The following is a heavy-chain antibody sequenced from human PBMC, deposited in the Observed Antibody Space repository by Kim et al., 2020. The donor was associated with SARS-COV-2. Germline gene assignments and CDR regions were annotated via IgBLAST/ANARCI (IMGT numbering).Heavy chain of an antibody. Sequence: ADSVKGRFTISRDNAKNSLYLKMNSLRAEDTAVYYCARSTVDYGDPGGYWGQGTLVIVSS. J-gene: IGHJ4*02. V-gene: IGHV3-21*01. CDR3: ARSTVDYGDPGGY. D-gene: IGHD4-17*01.